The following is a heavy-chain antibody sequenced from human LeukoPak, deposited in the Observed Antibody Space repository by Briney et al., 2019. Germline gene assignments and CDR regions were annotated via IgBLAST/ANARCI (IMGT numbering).Heavy chain of an antibody. CDR1: GGSISTFY. V-gene: IGHV4-59*08. J-gene: IGHJ4*02. CDR2: IYYSGST. D-gene: IGHD6-13*01. CDR3: ARLLMQQPYYFHY. Sequence: PSETLSLTCTVSGGSISTFYWNWIRQPPGKGLEWIGYIYYSGSTNYNPSLKSRVTISVDTSKNQFSLKLGSVTAADTAVYYCARLLMQQPYYFHYWGQGTLVTVSS.